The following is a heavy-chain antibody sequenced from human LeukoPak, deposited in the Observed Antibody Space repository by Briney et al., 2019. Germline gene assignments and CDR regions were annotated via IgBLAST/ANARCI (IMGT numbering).Heavy chain of an antibody. D-gene: IGHD3-16*01. V-gene: IGHV1-2*02. Sequence: ASVTVSCKASGYAFTGYYMHWVRQAPGQGLEWMGWINPNSGDTNYAQKFQGRVTMTRDTSISTAYMELSRLRSDDTAVYYCARILGVGRGFDYWGQGTLVTVSS. CDR2: INPNSGDT. J-gene: IGHJ4*02. CDR1: GYAFTGYY. CDR3: ARILGVGRGFDY.